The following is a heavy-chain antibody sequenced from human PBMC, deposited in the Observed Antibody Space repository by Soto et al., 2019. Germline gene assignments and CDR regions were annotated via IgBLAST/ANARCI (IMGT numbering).Heavy chain of an antibody. V-gene: IGHV1-69*01. Sequence: QVQLVQSGAEVKKPGSSVKVSCKASGGIFSTYAIIWLRQAPGQGLEGLGGIIPIFGTPNYAQRFKGRATITADESTTTSYMELSRLKSEDTAVYYCARDRDDYGSGNYYNRIDFWGQGTLVTVSS. D-gene: IGHD3-10*01. CDR3: ARDRDDYGSGNYYNRIDF. CDR1: GGIFSTYA. CDR2: IIPIFGTP. J-gene: IGHJ4*02.